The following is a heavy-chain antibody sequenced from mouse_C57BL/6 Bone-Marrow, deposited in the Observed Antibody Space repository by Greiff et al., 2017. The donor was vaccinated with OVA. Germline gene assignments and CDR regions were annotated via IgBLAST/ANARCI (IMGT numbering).Heavy chain of an antibody. Sequence: EVKLMESGPGLVKPSQSLSLTCSVTGYSITSGYYWNWIRQFPGNKLEWMGYISYDGSNNYNPSLKNRISITRDTSKNQFFLKLNSVTTEDTATYYCARQVYYSQRVWFAYWGQGTLVTVSA. D-gene: IGHD2-12*01. J-gene: IGHJ3*01. CDR1: GYSITSGYY. V-gene: IGHV3-6*01. CDR3: ARQVYYSQRVWFAY. CDR2: ISYDGSN.